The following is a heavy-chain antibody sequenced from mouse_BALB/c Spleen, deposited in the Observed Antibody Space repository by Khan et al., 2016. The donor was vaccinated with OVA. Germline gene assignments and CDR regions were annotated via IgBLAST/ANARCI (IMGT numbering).Heavy chain of an antibody. CDR1: GFNIKDTY. V-gene: IGHV14-3*02. Sequence: EVQLQQSGAELVKPGASVKLSCTASGFNIKDTYMHWVKQRPEQGLEWIGRIDTANGNTKYDPKFQGKATITADTSYNTAYLQLSSLTSEDTAVYYCALYGYDGAMDYWGQGTSVTVSS. CDR2: IDTANGNT. J-gene: IGHJ4*01. D-gene: IGHD2-2*01. CDR3: ALYGYDGAMDY.